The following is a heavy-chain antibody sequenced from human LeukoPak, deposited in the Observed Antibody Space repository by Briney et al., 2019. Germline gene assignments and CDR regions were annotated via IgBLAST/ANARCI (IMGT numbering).Heavy chain of an antibody. D-gene: IGHD1-26*01. Sequence: TLRLSCAASGFTFSSYGMSWVRQAPGKGLEWIGEINHSGSTNYNPSLKSRVTISVDTSKNQFSLKLSSVTAADTAVYYCARGRIVGATTFDYWGQGTLVTVSS. CDR2: INHSGST. CDR1: GFTFSSYG. V-gene: IGHV4-34*01. J-gene: IGHJ4*02. CDR3: ARGRIVGATTFDY.